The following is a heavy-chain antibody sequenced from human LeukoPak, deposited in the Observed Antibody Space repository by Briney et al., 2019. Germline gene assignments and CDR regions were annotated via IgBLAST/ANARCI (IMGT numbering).Heavy chain of an antibody. Sequence: GASVKVSCKASGYTFTGYYMHWVRQAPGQGLEWMGIINPSGGGTSYAQKFQGRVTMTRDTSTNTVYMELSSLRSEDAAVYYCARGVVINTLEYYFDYWGQGTLVTVSS. CDR2: INPSGGGT. J-gene: IGHJ4*02. CDR1: GYTFTGYY. D-gene: IGHD3-22*01. CDR3: ARGVVINTLEYYFDY. V-gene: IGHV1-46*01.